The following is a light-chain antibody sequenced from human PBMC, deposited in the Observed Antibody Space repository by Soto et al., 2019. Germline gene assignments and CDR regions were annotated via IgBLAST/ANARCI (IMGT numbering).Light chain of an antibody. J-gene: IGKJ4*01. CDR2: SSS. V-gene: IGKV3-20*01. CDR3: QQYGRSPLT. CDR1: QSLSSSF. Sequence: EIVLTQSPGTLSLSPGERAILSCRASQSLSSSFLAWYQQKPGQAPRLLIYSSSNRATGIPDRFSGGGSGTDFTLTISRLEPVDFAVYYCQQYGRSPLTFGGGTKVEIK.